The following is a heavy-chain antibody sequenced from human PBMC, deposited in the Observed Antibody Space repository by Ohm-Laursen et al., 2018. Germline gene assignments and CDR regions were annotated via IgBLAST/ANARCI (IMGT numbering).Heavy chain of an antibody. CDR3: ARDLDY. CDR2: IKQDGSEK. J-gene: IGHJ4*02. Sequence: GTLSLTCAASGFTFSSYWMSWVRQAPGKGLEWVANIKQDGSEKYYVDSVRGRFTISRDNAKNSLYLQMNSLRAEEDTAVYYCARDLDYWGQGTLVTVSS. V-gene: IGHV3-7*01. CDR1: GFTFSSYW.